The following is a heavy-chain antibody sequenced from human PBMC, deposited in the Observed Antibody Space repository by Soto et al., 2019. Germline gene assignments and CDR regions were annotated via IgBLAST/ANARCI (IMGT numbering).Heavy chain of an antibody. V-gene: IGHV1-69*01. D-gene: IGHD3-10*01. CDR1: GGNFNTYA. CDR2: IIPMFDIK. CDR3: AKEAGDH. Sequence: QLQLVQSGAEVKERGSSVKISCKTSGGNFNTYALTWVRQAPGQGLEWIGGIIPMFDIKNVAQRFQGRVTLNADDSMTTAYMEMTSLRSDDTAVYYCAKEAGDHRGQGTLVTVSS. J-gene: IGHJ4*02.